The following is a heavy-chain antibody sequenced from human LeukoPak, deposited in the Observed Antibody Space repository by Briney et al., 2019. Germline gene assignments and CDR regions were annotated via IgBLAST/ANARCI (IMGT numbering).Heavy chain of an antibody. Sequence: PSETLSLTCTVSGGSISSGSYYWSWIRQPAGKGLEWIGRIYTSGSTNYNPSLKSRVTISVDTSKNQFSLKLSSVTAADTAVYYCTRVPYGWKQQPFDYWGQGTLVTVSS. J-gene: IGHJ4*02. D-gene: IGHD6-13*01. CDR3: TRVPYGWKQQPFDY. V-gene: IGHV4-61*02. CDR1: GGSISSGSYY. CDR2: IYTSGST.